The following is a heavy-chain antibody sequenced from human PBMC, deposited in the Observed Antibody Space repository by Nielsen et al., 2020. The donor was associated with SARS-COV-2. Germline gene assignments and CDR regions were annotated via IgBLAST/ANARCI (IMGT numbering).Heavy chain of an antibody. Sequence: GESLKISCAASGLTLSRHWMHWVRQAPGKGLVWVSRIDGDGITTNYADSVRGRFTISRDDAKNTVYLQMNSLRAEDTAVYYCVTLHVTADVAFDIWGQGTLVTVSS. CDR2: IDGDGITT. CDR3: VTLHVTADVAFDI. D-gene: IGHD1-14*01. J-gene: IGHJ3*02. CDR1: GLTLSRHW. V-gene: IGHV3-74*01.